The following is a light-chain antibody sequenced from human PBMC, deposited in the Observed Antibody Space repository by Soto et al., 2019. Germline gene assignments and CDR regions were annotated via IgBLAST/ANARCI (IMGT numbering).Light chain of an antibody. CDR1: SSNIGAGYD. Sequence: QSVLTQPPSVSGAPGQRVTISCTGSSSNIGAGYDVHWYQQLPGTAPKLLIYGNSNRPSGVPDRFSGSKSGTSASLAITGVQAEDEADYYCQSYDSSLRGGVFGGGTKLTVL. CDR2: GNS. J-gene: IGLJ2*01. V-gene: IGLV1-40*01. CDR3: QSYDSSLRGGV.